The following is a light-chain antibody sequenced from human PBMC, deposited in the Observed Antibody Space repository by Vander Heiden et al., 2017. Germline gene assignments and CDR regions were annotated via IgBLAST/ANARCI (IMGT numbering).Light chain of an antibody. V-gene: IGKV3-11*01. CDR1: SSVNSF. J-gene: IGKJ4*01. CDR3: QHRSNWPLT. Sequence: LTLSPATLSLSPGESATLSRRTSSSVNSFLAWYQQKPGQTPRLLIYDASNRATGIPARFSGSGSGTDFTLTISSLEPEDFAVYYCQHRSNWPLTFGGGTKLEIK. CDR2: DAS.